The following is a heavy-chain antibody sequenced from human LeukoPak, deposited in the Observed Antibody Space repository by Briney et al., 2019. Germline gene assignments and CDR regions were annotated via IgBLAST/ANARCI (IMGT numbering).Heavy chain of an antibody. V-gene: IGHV3-7*01. CDR2: IKKDGSEK. Sequence: GGSLRLSCAASGFTFSSYWMSWVRQAPGKGLEWVANIKKDGSEKYYVDSWKGGFTISRDNDKNSLYLQMNRLRAEDTAVYYCARLYCSGGSCWFDYWGQGTLVTVSS. CDR3: ARLYCSGGSCWFDY. CDR1: GFTFSSYW. D-gene: IGHD2-15*01. J-gene: IGHJ4*02.